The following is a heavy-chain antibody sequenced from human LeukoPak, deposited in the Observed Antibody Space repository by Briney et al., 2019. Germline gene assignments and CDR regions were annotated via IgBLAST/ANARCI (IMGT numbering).Heavy chain of an antibody. J-gene: IGHJ4*02. CDR2: INAGNGNT. CDR3: ARRYCGGDCYLDY. Sequence: ASVKVSCKASGYTFTSYAMHWVRQAPGQRLEWMGWINAGNGNTKYSQKFQGRVTITRDTSTSTVYMELSSLRSEDTAVYYCARRYCGGDCYLDYWGQGTLVTVSS. D-gene: IGHD2-21*02. V-gene: IGHV1-3*01. CDR1: GYTFTSYA.